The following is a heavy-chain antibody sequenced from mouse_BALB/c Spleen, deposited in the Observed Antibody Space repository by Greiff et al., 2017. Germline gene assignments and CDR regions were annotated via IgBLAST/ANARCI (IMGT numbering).Heavy chain of an antibody. V-gene: IGHV3-8*02. J-gene: IGHJ1*01. CDR3: ARDYYYGSSYWYFDV. Sequence: DVKLVESGPSLVKPSQTLSLTCSVTGDSITSGYWNWIRKFPGNKLEYMGYISYSGSTYYNPSLKSRISITRDTSKNQYYLQLNSVTTEDTATYYCARDYYYGSSYWYFDVWGAGTTVTVSS. CDR1: GDSITSGY. CDR2: ISYSGST. D-gene: IGHD1-1*01.